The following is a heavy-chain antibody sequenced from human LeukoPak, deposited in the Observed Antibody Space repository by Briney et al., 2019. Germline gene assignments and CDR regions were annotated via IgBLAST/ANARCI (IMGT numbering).Heavy chain of an antibody. V-gene: IGHV3-9*01. D-gene: IGHD3-22*01. CDR1: GFTFDDYA. Sequence: GGSLRLSCAASGFTFDDYAMHWVRQAPGKGLEWVSGISWNSGSIGYADSVKGRFTISRDNAKNSLYLQMNSLRAEDTALYYCAKAQYYYDSSGYYQPRRYFDYWGQGTLVTVSS. CDR3: AKAQYYYDSSGYYQPRRYFDY. J-gene: IGHJ4*02. CDR2: ISWNSGSI.